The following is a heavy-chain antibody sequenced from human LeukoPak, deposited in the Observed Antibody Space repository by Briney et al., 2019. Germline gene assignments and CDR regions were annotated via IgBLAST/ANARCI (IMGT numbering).Heavy chain of an antibody. D-gene: IGHD3-22*01. CDR1: GFTFSSYW. J-gene: IGHJ5*02. CDR3: AKNQGDYDSGTYSNWFDP. Sequence: PGGSLRLSCAASGFTFSSYWMSWVRQAPGKGLEWVANIKQDGSEKYYVDSVKGRFTISRDNAKNSLYLQMNSLRAEDTAVYYCAKNQGDYDSGTYSNWFDPWGQGTLVTVSS. CDR2: IKQDGSEK. V-gene: IGHV3-7*03.